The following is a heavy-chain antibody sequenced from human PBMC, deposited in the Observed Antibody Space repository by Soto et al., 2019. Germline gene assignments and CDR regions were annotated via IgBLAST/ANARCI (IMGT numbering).Heavy chain of an antibody. CDR1: GFTFSGSS. CDR3: AIEGAGFGQ. CDR2: IRSKAKNYAT. V-gene: IGHV3-73*01. D-gene: IGHD1-26*01. J-gene: IGHJ4*02. Sequence: ESGGGLVQPGGPVKLSCAASGFTFSGSSMHWVRQASGKGLEWVGRIRSKAKNYATTYSESLKGRFIISRDDSKNTTFLQMSSLRTEDTAMYYCAIEGAGFGQWGQGTLVTVSS.